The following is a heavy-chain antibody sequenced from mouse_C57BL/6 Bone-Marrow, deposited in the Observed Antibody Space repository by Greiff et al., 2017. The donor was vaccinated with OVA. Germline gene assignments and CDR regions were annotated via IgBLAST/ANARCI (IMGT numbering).Heavy chain of an antibody. V-gene: IGHV1-50*01. Sequence: QVQLQQPGAELVKPGASVKLSCKASGYTFTSYWMQWVNQRPGQGLEWIGEIDPSDSYPNYPQKFKGKATLTVDTSSSTAYMQLSSLTSEDSSVYYCARDGTFYFDYWGQGTTLTVSS. CDR2: IDPSDSYP. J-gene: IGHJ2*01. CDR3: ARDGTFYFDY. CDR1: GYTFTSYW. D-gene: IGHD4-1*01.